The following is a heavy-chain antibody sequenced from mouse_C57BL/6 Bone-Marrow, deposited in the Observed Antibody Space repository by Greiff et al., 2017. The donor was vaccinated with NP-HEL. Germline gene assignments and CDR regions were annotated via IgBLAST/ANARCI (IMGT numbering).Heavy chain of an antibody. J-gene: IGHJ4*01. CDR2: ILPGSGST. Sequence: VQLQESGAELMKPGASVKLSCKATGYTFPGYWIEWVKQRPGHGLEWIGEILPGSGSTNYNEKFKGKATFTADPSSNTAYMQLSSLTTEDSAIYYCASSPVYYAIDYWGQGTPVTVFS. CDR3: ASSPVYYAIDY. CDR1: GYTFPGYW. V-gene: IGHV1-9*01.